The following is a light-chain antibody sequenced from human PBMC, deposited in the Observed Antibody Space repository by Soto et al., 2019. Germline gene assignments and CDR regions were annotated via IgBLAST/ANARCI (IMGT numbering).Light chain of an antibody. Sequence: EIVLTQSPGTLSLSPGERATLSCRASQSVSSSYLAWYQQKPGQAPRLLIYGTSRRATGIPDRFSGSWSGSDFTPTIRRLEPEECALDYWQQYVSSPQSFGQGTILEIK. CDR2: GTS. CDR3: QQYVSSPQS. J-gene: IGKJ5*01. V-gene: IGKV3-20*01. CDR1: QSVSSSY.